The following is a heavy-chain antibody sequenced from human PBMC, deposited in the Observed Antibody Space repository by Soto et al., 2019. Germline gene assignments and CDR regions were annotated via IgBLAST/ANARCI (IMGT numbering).Heavy chain of an antibody. J-gene: IGHJ4*02. D-gene: IGHD3-10*01. Sequence: GGSLRLSCAAAGFTFSSHWRNWVRHAPGKGLVWVSRINTDGTSIGYADSVKGRFITSRDNAKNTLYLEMNSLRAEDTAVYYCTTPDDGYSYGKLDFWGQGTLVTVS. V-gene: IGHV3-74*01. CDR2: INTDGTSI. CDR3: TTPDDGYSYGKLDF. CDR1: GFTFSSHW.